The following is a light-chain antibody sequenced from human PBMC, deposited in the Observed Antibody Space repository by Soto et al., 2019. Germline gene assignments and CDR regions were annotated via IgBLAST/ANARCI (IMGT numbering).Light chain of an antibody. Sequence: QSALTQPASVSGSPGQSITISCTGTSSDVGGYNYVSWYQQHPGKAPQLIIYDVANRPSGVSNRFSGSKSGNTASLTISGRQAEDEADYYGSSYTSSSTYVVFGGGTKLTVL. CDR3: SSYTSSSTYVV. CDR1: SSDVGGYNY. J-gene: IGLJ2*01. V-gene: IGLV2-14*03. CDR2: DVA.